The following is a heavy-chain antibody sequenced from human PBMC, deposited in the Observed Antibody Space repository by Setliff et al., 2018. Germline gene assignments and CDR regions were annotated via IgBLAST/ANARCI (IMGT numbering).Heavy chain of an antibody. CDR1: GGPFSDYY. J-gene: IGHJ4*02. CDR3: RFWSYVYKNDY. D-gene: IGHD3-16*01. Sequence: SETLSLTCTFYGGPFSDYYWGWVRQTPGKGLEWIAEINPSGTTNYIPSLKSXXXXXVXXXXXXXXXXXXXVXXXXTAVYYCRFWSYVYKNDYWAQGTLVTVSS. CDR2: INPSGTT. V-gene: IGHV4-34*10.